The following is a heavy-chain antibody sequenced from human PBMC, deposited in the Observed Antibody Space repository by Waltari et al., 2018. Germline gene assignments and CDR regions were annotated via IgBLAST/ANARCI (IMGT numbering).Heavy chain of an antibody. V-gene: IGHV4-59*01. CDR3: ATTDVRGGPSGYSSYRSKLERLLKKNSRARNPDY. J-gene: IGHJ4*02. Sequence: QVQLQESGPGLVKPSETLSLTCTVSGGSIDSYSWSWFRQPPGRGRGWVGYIDNSGSTDYNPSLKGRVTISVDTSKNQFSLRLGSVTAADTAVYYCATTDVRGGPSGYSSYRSKLERLLKKNSRARNPDYWGQGTLVTVSS. D-gene: IGHD1-1*01. CDR1: GGSIDSYS. CDR2: IDNSGST.